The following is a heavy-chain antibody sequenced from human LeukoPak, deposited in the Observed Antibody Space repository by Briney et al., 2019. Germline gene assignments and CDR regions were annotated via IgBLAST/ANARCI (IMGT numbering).Heavy chain of an antibody. D-gene: IGHD3-9*01. CDR3: ARGTLRYFDWSQGYFDY. V-gene: IGHV1-69*13. Sequence: ASVKVSCKASGGTFSSYAISWVRQAPGQGLEWMGGIIPIFGTANYAQKFQGRVTITADESTSTAYMELSSLRSEDTAVYYCARGTLRYFDWSQGYFDYWGQGTLVTVPS. J-gene: IGHJ4*02. CDR2: IIPIFGTA. CDR1: GGTFSSYA.